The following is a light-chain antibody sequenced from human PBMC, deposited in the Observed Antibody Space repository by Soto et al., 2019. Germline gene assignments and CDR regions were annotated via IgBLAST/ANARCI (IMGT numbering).Light chain of an antibody. CDR3: QQRSKWPPEVT. CDR1: QSLGGN. Sequence: EIVMTQSPATLAVSPGDTATLSCRASQSLGGNLAWYQQKPGQAPRLLIFRASSRAKGVPARFSGSGSGTDFTLTISSLEPEDFAVYYCQQRSKWPPEVTFGQGTRLEIK. V-gene: IGKV3-11*01. J-gene: IGKJ5*01. CDR2: RAS.